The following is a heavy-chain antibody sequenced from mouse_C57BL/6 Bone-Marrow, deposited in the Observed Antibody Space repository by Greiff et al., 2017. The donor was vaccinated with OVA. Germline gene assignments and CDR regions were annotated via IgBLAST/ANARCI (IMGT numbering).Heavy chain of an antibody. Sequence: VQRVESGPGLVQPSQSLSITCTVSGFSLTSYGVHWVRQPPGKGLEWLGVIWSGGSTDYNAAFISRLSISKDNSKSQVSFKMNSLQADDTAIYYCAKEPHYYGSGAMDYWGQGTSVTVSS. CDR1: GFSLTSYG. CDR2: IWSGGST. J-gene: IGHJ4*01. CDR3: AKEPHYYGSGAMDY. V-gene: IGHV2-4*01. D-gene: IGHD1-1*01.